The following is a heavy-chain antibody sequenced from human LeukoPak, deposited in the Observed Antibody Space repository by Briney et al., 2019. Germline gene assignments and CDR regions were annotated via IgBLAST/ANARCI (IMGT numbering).Heavy chain of an antibody. CDR2: INHSGST. Sequence: SETLSLTCAVYGGSFSGYYWSWIRQPPGKGLEWIGEINHSGSTNYNPSLKSRVTISVDTSKNQFSLKLSSVTAADTAVYYCARARRAYYYMDVWGKGTTVTVSS. CDR1: GGSFSGYY. J-gene: IGHJ6*03. CDR3: ARARRAYYYMDV. V-gene: IGHV4-34*01.